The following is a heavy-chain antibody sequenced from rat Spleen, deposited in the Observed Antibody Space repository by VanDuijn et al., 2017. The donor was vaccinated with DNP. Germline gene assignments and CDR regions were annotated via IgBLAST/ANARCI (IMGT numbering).Heavy chain of an antibody. D-gene: IGHD1-4*01. Sequence: EVKLVESGGGLVQPGRSLKLSCAASGFNFNDYWMGWVRQAPGKGLEWICEINGDGSIIKYSPPLKGKFTISRDNAQNTLYLQMSKLGSEDTAIYYCAREDAGVDYWGQGVMVTVSS. CDR3: AREDAGVDY. J-gene: IGHJ2*01. CDR2: INGDGSII. V-gene: IGHV4-2*01. CDR1: GFNFNDYW.